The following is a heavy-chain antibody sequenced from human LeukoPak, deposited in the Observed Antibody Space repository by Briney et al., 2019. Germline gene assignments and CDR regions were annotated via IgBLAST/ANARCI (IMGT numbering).Heavy chain of an antibody. CDR2: INTNTGNP. J-gene: IGHJ4*02. D-gene: IGHD6-19*01. V-gene: IGHV7-4-1*02. CDR3: ARGNRAVGVDS. Sequence: ASVKVSCKASGYTFTSYTLNWVRQAPGQGLGWMGWINTNTGNPTYAQGFTGRFVFSLDTSLSTAYLQISSLKTEDTAVYFCARGNRAVGVDSWGQGTLVTVSS. CDR1: GYTFTSYT.